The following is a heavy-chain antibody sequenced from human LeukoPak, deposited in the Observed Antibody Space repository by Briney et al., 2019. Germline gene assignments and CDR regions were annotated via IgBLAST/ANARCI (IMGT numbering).Heavy chain of an antibody. V-gene: IGHV3-23*01. Sequence: GSLRLSCAASGFTFSSYAMSWVRQAPGKGLEWVSGISGSGGSTYYADSVKGRFTISRDNSKNTLYLQMNSLGVEDTAVYYCAKAVVTGGLFDSWGQGTLVTVSS. CDR3: AKAVVTGGLFDS. J-gene: IGHJ4*02. CDR2: ISGSGGST. CDR1: GFTFSSYA. D-gene: IGHD2-21*02.